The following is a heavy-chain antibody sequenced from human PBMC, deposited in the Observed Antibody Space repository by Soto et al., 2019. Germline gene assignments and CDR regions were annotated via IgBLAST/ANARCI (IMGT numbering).Heavy chain of an antibody. CDR3: AREKRNITMVRGPKRGWFDP. D-gene: IGHD3-10*01. CDR2: ISSSGSTI. J-gene: IGHJ5*02. V-gene: IGHV3-48*03. Sequence: EVQLVESGGGLVQPGGSLRLSCAASGFTFSSYEMNWVRQAPGKGLEWVSYISSSGSTIYYADSVKGRFTISRDNSKNSLYLQMNSLRAEATAVYYCAREKRNITMVRGPKRGWFDPWGQGTLVTVSS. CDR1: GFTFSSYE.